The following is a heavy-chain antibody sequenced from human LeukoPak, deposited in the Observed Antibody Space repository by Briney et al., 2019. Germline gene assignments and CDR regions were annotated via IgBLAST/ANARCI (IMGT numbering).Heavy chain of an antibody. CDR3: ARAVRYCSSTSCYPTPYYFDY. CDR2: IYYSGST. V-gene: IGHV4-30-4*08. J-gene: IGHJ4*02. D-gene: IGHD2-2*01. Sequence: SQTLSLTCTVSGGSISSGDYYWSWIRQPPGKGLEWIVYIYYSGSTYYNPSLKSRVTISVDTSKNQFSLKLSSVTATDTAVYYCARAVRYCSSTSCYPTPYYFDYWGQGTLVTVSS. CDR1: GGSISSGDYY.